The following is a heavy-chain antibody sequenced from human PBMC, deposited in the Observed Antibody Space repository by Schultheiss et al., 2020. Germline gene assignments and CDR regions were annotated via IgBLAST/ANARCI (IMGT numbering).Heavy chain of an antibody. D-gene: IGHD3-10*01. CDR3: ARLRLYYGSGSLGATESDY. CDR2: IYYSGST. V-gene: IGHV4-39*01. CDR1: GGSISSSSYY. J-gene: IGHJ4*02. Sequence: SETLSLTCTVSGGSISSSSYYWGWIRQPPGKGLEWIGYIYYSGSTYYNPSLKSRVTISVDTSNNQFSLELTSVTAADTAVYYCARLRLYYGSGSLGATESDYWGQGTLVTVSS.